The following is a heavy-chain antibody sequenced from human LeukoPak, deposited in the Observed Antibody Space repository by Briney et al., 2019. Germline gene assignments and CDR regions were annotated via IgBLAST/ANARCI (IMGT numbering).Heavy chain of an antibody. CDR2: ISTSSSTI. Sequence: GGSLRLSCAASGFTFSSSSMNWVRQAPGKGLEWVSYISTSSSTIYYADSVKGRFTISRDNAKNSLYLQMNSLRAEDTALYYCARDSGPNTGSSDYWGQGTLVTVSS. CDR3: ARDSGPNTGSSDY. V-gene: IGHV3-48*01. CDR1: GFTFSSSS. J-gene: IGHJ4*02. D-gene: IGHD2-15*01.